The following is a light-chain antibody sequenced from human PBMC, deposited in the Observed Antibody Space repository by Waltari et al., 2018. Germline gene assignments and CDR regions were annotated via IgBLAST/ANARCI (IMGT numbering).Light chain of an antibody. Sequence: DIEMTQSPDSLGVSLGERATITCKSSQSLFYSPKNKNYLAWDRQKRGQPPRLLISWASTRESGVPDRFSGSGSGTYFTLTISSLQAEDVAVYYCHQYYTTPRTFGQGSKREL. V-gene: IGKV4-1*01. CDR3: HQYYTTPRT. J-gene: IGKJ2*01. CDR1: QSLFYSPKNKNY. CDR2: WAS.